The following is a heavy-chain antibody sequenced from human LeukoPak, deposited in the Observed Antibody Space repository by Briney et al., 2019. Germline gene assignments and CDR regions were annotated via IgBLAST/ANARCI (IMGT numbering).Heavy chain of an antibody. CDR3: ATDLVTFSNYDTYYYGLDV. Sequence: GXXXLXXXXXXFXXXKXXVXXVXQAPGKGXEXLXIIXFDGTNKYYAASLRRRFTVSRDNSKNTLYLQMNSLRAEDTVVYYCATDLVTFSNYDTYYYGLDVWGQGTTVTVSS. V-gene: IGHV3-33*07. D-gene: IGHD2-21*02. J-gene: IGHJ6*02. CDR2: IXFDGTNK. CDR1: XFXXXKXX.